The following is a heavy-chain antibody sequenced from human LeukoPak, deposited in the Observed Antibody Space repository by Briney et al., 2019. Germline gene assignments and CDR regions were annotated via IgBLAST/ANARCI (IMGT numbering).Heavy chain of an antibody. J-gene: IGHJ5*02. V-gene: IGHV3-30-3*01. Sequence: SGGSLRLSCAASGFTFSSYAMHWVRQAPGKGLEWVAVISYDGSNKYYADSVKGRFTISRDNSKNTLYLQMNSLRAEDTAVYYCARIKDKTGTTGIWFDPWGQGTLVTVSS. CDR3: ARIKDKTGTTGIWFDP. CDR2: ISYDGSNK. CDR1: GFTFSSYA. D-gene: IGHD1-7*01.